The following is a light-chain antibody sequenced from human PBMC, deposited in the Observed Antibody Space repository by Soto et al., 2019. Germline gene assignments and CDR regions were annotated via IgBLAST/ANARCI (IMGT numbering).Light chain of an antibody. V-gene: IGKV1-27*01. Sequence: DIQMTQTPPSLSASVGDRVTITCRASQGISKYLAWYQHKPGKVPKLLIYGASTLQSGVPSRFSGSGSGTDFTLTISSLQPEDVATYYCQKYDSAPLFTFGPGTRVHVK. J-gene: IGKJ3*01. CDR2: GAS. CDR1: QGISKY. CDR3: QKYDSAPLFT.